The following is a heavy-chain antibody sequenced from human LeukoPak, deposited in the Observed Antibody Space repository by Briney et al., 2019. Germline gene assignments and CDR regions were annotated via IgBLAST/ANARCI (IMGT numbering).Heavy chain of an antibody. CDR3: AGYNYNFLTGFYGMTPFAPGLDY. CDR1: GGSLRSYY. J-gene: IGHJ4*02. Sequence: PSETLSLTCTVSGGSLRSYYWSWIRQPPGKGLEWIGYISDNGSTEHNPSLKSRVTISTDTSKNHFSLRLSSVTAADTGVYFCAGYNYNFLTGFYGMTPFAPGLDYWGQGIRVTVSS. CDR2: ISDNGST. D-gene: IGHD3-9*01. V-gene: IGHV4-59*01.